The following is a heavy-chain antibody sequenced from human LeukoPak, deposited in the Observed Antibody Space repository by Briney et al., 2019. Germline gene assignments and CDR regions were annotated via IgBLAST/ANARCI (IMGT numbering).Heavy chain of an antibody. J-gene: IGHJ4*02. D-gene: IGHD5-24*01. V-gene: IGHV1-46*01. CDR2: INPSGGST. CDR3: VRDSTAYNSFDY. CDR1: GYTFTSYY. Sequence: ASVKVSCKASGYTFTSYYMHWVRQAPGQGLEWMGIINPSGGSTSYAQKFQGRVTMTRDTSTSTVYMELSSLRSEDTAVYYCVRDSTAYNSFDYWGQGTLVTVSS.